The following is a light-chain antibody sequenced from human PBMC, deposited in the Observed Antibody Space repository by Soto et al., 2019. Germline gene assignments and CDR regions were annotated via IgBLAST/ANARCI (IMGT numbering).Light chain of an antibody. J-gene: IGKJ1*01. V-gene: IGKV3-20*01. Sequence: EIVLTQSPGTLSLSPGERATLSCRASQRVSSSFLAWYQQKPGQAPRLLIHGTSIRATGIPDRFSGSGSGTDFTLTISRLEPEDSAVYYCQQYGSSLHTFGQGTKVEIK. CDR1: QRVSSSF. CDR2: GTS. CDR3: QQYGSSLHT.